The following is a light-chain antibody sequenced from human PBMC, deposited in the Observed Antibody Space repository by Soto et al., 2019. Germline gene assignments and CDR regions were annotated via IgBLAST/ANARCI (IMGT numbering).Light chain of an antibody. J-gene: IGLJ1*01. CDR2: DVN. CDR3: SSYAGSYTYV. CDR1: SSDVGGYNY. Sequence: QSALTQPRSVSGSPGQSVTISCTGTSSDVGGYNYVSWYQQHPGKAPRLLISDVNKRPSGVPDRFSGSKSGNTASLTISGLQAEDETDYYCSSYAGSYTYVFGIGTKLTVL. V-gene: IGLV2-11*01.